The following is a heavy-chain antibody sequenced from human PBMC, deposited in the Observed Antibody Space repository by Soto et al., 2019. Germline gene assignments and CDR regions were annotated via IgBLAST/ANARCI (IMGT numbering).Heavy chain of an antibody. CDR3: TTDMVTYDFSRGHYTGDYFGF. CDR2: IKSKNDGGTT. D-gene: IGHD3-3*01. V-gene: IGHV3-15*01. Sequence: VRPLRLSCRASGRYFADAGVRRVRQTERKGLEWVGRIKSKNDGGTTDYAAPVKGRFTISRDDSQNTLYLQMNSLKTEDTAVYYCTTDMVTYDFSRGHYTGDYFGFPGQRTLVTVIS. CDR1: GRYFADAG. J-gene: IGHJ4*02.